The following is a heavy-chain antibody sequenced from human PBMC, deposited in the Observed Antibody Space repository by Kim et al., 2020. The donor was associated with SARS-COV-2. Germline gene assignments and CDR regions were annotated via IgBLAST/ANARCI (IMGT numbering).Heavy chain of an antibody. Sequence: YAYSVKGRFTISRDNAKKTLYLQMNSLRAEDTAVYYCARERGNYYYGTDVWGQGTTVTVSS. J-gene: IGHJ6*02. CDR3: ARERGNYYYGTDV. V-gene: IGHV3-74*03.